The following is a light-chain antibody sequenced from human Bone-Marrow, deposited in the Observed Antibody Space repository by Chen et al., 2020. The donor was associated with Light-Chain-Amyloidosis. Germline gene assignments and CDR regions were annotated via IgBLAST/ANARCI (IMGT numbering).Light chain of an antibody. Sequence: VLTQSPGTLSLSPGERATLSCRVSQSFSSTHLAWYQQKPGQAPRLLTYGASTRATGIPDRVSGTGSATDFTLTISRVEPEDFAIYYCQHYGDSLFTFGTGTKVDIE. V-gene: IGKV3-20*01. CDR3: QHYGDSLFT. CDR1: QSFSSTH. J-gene: IGKJ3*01. CDR2: GAS.